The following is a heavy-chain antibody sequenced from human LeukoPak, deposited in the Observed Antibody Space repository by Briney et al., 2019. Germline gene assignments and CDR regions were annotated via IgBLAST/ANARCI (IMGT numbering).Heavy chain of an antibody. V-gene: IGHV3-72*01. D-gene: IGHD3-22*01. CDR3: SRDGTKRDNSDFDI. J-gene: IGHJ3*02. CDR2: IRRKGQSYST. Sequence: GGSLRLSCVASGFIFSDYILDWVRQAPGKGLEWVGRIRRKGQSYSTEYAASVKDRFSISRDDSKNSLFLDMYSLKTEDTAVYHCSRDGTKRDNSDFDIWGQGTMVTVSS. CDR1: GFIFSDYI.